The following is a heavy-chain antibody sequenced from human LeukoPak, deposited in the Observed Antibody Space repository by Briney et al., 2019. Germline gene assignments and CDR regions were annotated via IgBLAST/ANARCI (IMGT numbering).Heavy chain of an antibody. V-gene: IGHV3-30-3*01. Sequence: PGGSLRLSCAASGYTFSSYAMHWVRQAPGKGLEWVAVISYDGSNKYYADSVKGRFTISRDNSKNTLYLQMNSLRAEDTAVYYCARVSGDFWSGYYRRSGAFDIWGQGTMVTVSS. J-gene: IGHJ3*02. CDR1: GYTFSSYA. CDR3: ARVSGDFWSGYYRRSGAFDI. D-gene: IGHD3-3*01. CDR2: ISYDGSNK.